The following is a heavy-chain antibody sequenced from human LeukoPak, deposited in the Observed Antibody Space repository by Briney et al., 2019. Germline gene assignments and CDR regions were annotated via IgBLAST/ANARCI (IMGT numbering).Heavy chain of an antibody. J-gene: IGHJ4*02. D-gene: IGHD4-17*01. CDR2: INRDGSRT. CDR1: GFTFSSCW. Sequence: GGSLRLSCAASGFTFSSCWMYWVRQAPGKGLVWVSRINRDGSRTSYADSVKGRFTISRDNAKNTLYLQMNSLRAEDTAVYYCARGGDYSWEAVPWWGQGTLVTVSS. V-gene: IGHV3-74*01. CDR3: ARGGDYSWEAVPW.